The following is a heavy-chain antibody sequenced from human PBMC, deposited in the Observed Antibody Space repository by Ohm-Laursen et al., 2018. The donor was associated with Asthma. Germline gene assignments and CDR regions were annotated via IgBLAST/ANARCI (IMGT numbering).Heavy chain of an antibody. D-gene: IGHD4-11*01. J-gene: IGHJ4*02. Sequence: SLRLSCTASGFTFSSYGMHWVRQAPGKGLEWVAVIWYDGSNKYYADSVKGRFTISRDNSKNTLYLQMNSLRAEDTAVYYCAKSRNYLYSSLDYWGQGTLVTVSS. V-gene: IGHV3-33*06. CDR2: IWYDGSNK. CDR1: GFTFSSYG. CDR3: AKSRNYLYSSLDY.